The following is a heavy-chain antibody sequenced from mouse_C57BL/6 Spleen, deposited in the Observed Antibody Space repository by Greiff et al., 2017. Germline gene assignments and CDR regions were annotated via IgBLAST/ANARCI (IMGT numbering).Heavy chain of an antibody. V-gene: IGHV1-22*01. CDR1: GYTFTDYN. CDR2: INPNNGGT. Sequence: EVQLQESGPELVKPGASVKMSCKASGYTFTDYNMHWVKQSHGKSLEWIGYINPNNGGTSYNQKFKGKATLTVNTSSSTAYMELRSLTSEDSAVYYCARSNGYHGYFDVWGTGTTVTVSS. D-gene: IGHD2-2*01. CDR3: ARSNGYHGYFDV. J-gene: IGHJ1*03.